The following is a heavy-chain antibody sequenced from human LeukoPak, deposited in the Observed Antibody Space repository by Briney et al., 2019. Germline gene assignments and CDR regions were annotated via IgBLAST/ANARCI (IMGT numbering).Heavy chain of an antibody. CDR1: GGSISSGGYY. J-gene: IGHJ4*02. CDR2: IYYSGST. Sequence: SQTLSLTCTVSGGSISSGGYYWSWIRQHPGKGLEWIGYIYYSGSTYYNPSLKSRVTISVDTSKNQFSLKLSSVTAADTAVYYRARTTESIYYFDYWGQGTLVTVSS. V-gene: IGHV4-31*03. D-gene: IGHD4-17*01. CDR3: ARTTESIYYFDY.